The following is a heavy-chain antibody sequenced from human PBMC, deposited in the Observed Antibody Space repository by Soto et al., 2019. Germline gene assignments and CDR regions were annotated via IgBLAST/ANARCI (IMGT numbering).Heavy chain of an antibody. Sequence: SVKVSCKASGGTFSSYAISWVRQAPGQGLEWMGGIIPIFGTANYAQKFQGRVTITADESTSTAYMELSSLRSEDTAVYYCARGSRDYYDSSLYYFDYWGQGPLVTGSS. J-gene: IGHJ4*02. CDR1: GGTFSSYA. CDR2: IIPIFGTA. V-gene: IGHV1-69*13. D-gene: IGHD3-22*01. CDR3: ARGSRDYYDSSLYYFDY.